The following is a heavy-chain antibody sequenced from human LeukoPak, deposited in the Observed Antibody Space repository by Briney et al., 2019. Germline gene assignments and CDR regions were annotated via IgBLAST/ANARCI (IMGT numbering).Heavy chain of an antibody. V-gene: IGHV3-7*01. J-gene: IGHJ4*02. CDR2: IKQDGSAK. CDR1: GFTFSTYW. Sequence: GGPLRLSCAASGFTFSTYWMTWVRQAPGKGLEWVANIKQDGSAKYYVDSLRGRFSISRDNVKNSLFLQMNSLSAEDTAVYYCARCPYDSTGYYSVPSHLDYWGQGTLVTVSS. D-gene: IGHD3-22*01. CDR3: ARCPYDSTGYYSVPSHLDY.